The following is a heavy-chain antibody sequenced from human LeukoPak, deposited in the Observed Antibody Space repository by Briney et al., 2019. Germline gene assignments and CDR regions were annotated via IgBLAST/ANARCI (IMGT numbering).Heavy chain of an antibody. CDR3: ARTAIRSGWYLHIKT. CDR2: INHSGST. J-gene: IGHJ4*02. CDR1: GGSFSGYY. V-gene: IGHV4-34*01. D-gene: IGHD6-19*01. Sequence: PSETLSLTCAVYGGSFSGYYWSWIRQPPGKGLEWIGEINHSGSTNYNPSLKSRVTISVDTSKNQFSLKLSSVTAADTAVYYCARTAIRSGWYLHIKTWGQGTLVTVSS.